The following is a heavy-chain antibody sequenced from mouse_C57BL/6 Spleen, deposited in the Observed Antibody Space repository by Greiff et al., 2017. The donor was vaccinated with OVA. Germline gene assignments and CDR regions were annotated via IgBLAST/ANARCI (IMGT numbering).Heavy chain of an antibody. Sequence: LKESGPELVKPGASVKISCKASGYAFSSSWMNWVKQRPGKGLEWIGRIYPGDGDTNYNGKFKGKATLTADKSSSTAYMQLSSLTSEDSAVYFCARPTMIKAYFDVWGTGTTVTVSS. V-gene: IGHV1-82*01. J-gene: IGHJ1*03. CDR2: IYPGDGDT. D-gene: IGHD2-4*01. CDR1: GYAFSSSW. CDR3: ARPTMIKAYFDV.